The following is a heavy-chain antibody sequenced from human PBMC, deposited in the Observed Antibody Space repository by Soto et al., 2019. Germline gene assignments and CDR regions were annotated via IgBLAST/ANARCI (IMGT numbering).Heavy chain of an antibody. D-gene: IGHD2-15*01. Sequence: SETLSLTCTVSGGSIYRSGYYWGWIRQPPGRGLAWIGNIDYNGVTYSNPSLKSRVTISRDTSKNQFSLKLTSVTAADTALYYCGKVLVGATGHTDSDSWGPGTLVTVSS. CDR1: GGSIYRSGYY. J-gene: IGHJ4*02. V-gene: IGHV4-39*01. CDR3: GKVLVGATGHTDSDS. CDR2: IDYNGVT.